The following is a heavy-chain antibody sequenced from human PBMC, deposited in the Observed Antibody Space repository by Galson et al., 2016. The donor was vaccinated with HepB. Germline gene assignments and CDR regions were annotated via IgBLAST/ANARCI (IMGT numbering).Heavy chain of an antibody. CDR2: ISGSGNSI. D-gene: IGHD4-17*01. V-gene: IGHV3-23*01. Sequence: SLRLSCAASGLTLCSYAVTWVRQAPGKGLEWVSTISGSGNSILYGDSVKGRFTISRDNSKNIVYLQMNSLRAEDTALYYCAKDPNGDYIGAYDSWGQGTLVTVSS. J-gene: IGHJ4*02. CDR3: AKDPNGDYIGAYDS. CDR1: GLTLCSYA.